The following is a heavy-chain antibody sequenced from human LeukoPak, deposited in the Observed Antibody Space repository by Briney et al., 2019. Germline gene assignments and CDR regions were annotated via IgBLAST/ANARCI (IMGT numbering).Heavy chain of an antibody. CDR2: IWFDESNK. J-gene: IGHJ4*02. CDR3: ARDCVYCTRATCSSHLPEPPSLDY. V-gene: IGHV3-33*01. CDR1: GFTFNNYG. Sequence: PGGSLRLSCAASGFTFNNYGMHWVRQAPGKGLEWLAFIWFDESNKFYAGSVKGRFTISRDISKNTLYLQMNSLRAEDTAVYYCARDCVYCTRATCSSHLPEPPSLDYWGQGTLVTVSS. D-gene: IGHD2-2*01.